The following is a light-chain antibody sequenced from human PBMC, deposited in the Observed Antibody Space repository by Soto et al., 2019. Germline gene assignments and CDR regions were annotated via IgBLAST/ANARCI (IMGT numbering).Light chain of an antibody. V-gene: IGKV1-39*01. CDR2: DAF. CDR3: QQSYSKPRIT. Sequence: DIQLTHSPSSLSASVVDKVSSFCXASQSIDSYLNWYQQKAGKAPKLLIYDAFNLHSGVPSRFSGSGSGTHFTLTINTLQPEDFATYYCQQSYSKPRITFGQGTRLEIK. CDR1: QSIDSY. J-gene: IGKJ5*01.